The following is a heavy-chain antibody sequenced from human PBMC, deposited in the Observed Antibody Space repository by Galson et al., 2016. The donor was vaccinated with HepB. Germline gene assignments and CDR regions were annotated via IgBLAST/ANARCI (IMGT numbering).Heavy chain of an antibody. V-gene: IGHV5-51*01. D-gene: IGHD2-15*01. J-gene: IGHJ4*02. CDR1: GYSFTNYW. Sequence: QSGAEVKKPGESLKISCLASGYSFTNYWIVWVRQVPGKGLEWMGIIYPGDSDTTYSPSFQGQVTISADKSINTAYLQWSSLKASDAAMYYCARGECSGGSCDTRPCDYWGPGTLVTVSS. CDR3: ARGECSGGSCDTRPCDY. CDR2: IYPGDSDT.